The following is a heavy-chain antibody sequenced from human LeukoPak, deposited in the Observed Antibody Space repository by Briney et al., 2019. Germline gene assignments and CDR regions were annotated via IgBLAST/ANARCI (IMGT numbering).Heavy chain of an antibody. CDR1: GFTFSSYS. CDR2: ISGSGAST. J-gene: IGHJ4*02. Sequence: GGSLRLSCAASGFTFSSYSMNWVRQAPGKGLEWVPAISGSGASTYYADSVKGRFTISRDNSKNTLYLQMNSLRAEDTAVYHCAKGTTVTTVASRAFDYWGQGTLVTVSS. CDR3: AKGTTVTTVASRAFDY. D-gene: IGHD4-17*01. V-gene: IGHV3-23*01.